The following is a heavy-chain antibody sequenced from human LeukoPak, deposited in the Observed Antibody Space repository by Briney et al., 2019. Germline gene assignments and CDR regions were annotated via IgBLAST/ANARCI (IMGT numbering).Heavy chain of an antibody. V-gene: IGHV3-30*02. CDR2: LRDDGSNK. CDR3: ARVHDSSDGY. CDR1: GFSLSVNG. Sequence: AGGSLRLSCAASGFSLSVNGMYWVRQAPGKGLEWVAFLRDDGSNKYYADSVKGRFTISRDISRNTLNLQMNSLRAEDTALYYCARVHDSSDGYWGQGTLVTVSS. J-gene: IGHJ4*02. D-gene: IGHD3-22*01.